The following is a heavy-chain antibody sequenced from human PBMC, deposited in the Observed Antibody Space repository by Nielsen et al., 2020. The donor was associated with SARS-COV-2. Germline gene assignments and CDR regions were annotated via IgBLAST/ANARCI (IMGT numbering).Heavy chain of an antibody. CDR1: GFTLDDYA. J-gene: IGHJ4*02. D-gene: IGHD6-13*01. CDR2: ISWNSGSI. V-gene: IGHV3-9*01. CDR3: AKAFDSSSWLEVEY. Sequence: GGSLRLSCAASGFTLDDYAMHWVRQAPGKGLEWVSGISWNSGSIGYADSVKGRFTISRDNAKNSLYLQMNSLRAEDTALYYCAKAFDSSSWLEVEYWGQGTLVTVSS.